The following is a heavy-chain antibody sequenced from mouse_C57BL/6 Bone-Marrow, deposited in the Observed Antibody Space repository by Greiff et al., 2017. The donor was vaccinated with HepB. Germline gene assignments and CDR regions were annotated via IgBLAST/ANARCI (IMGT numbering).Heavy chain of an antibody. CDR1: GFTFSDYY. CDR3: ARQGGSTMVTTYAMDY. Sequence: DVKLVESGGGLVQPGGSLKLSCAASGFTFSDYYMYWVRQTPEKRLEWVAYISNGGGSTYYPDTVKGRFTISRDNAKNTLYLQMSRLKSEDTAMYYCARQGGSTMVTTYAMDYWGQGTSVTVSS. J-gene: IGHJ4*01. CDR2: ISNGGGST. D-gene: IGHD2-2*01. V-gene: IGHV5-12*01.